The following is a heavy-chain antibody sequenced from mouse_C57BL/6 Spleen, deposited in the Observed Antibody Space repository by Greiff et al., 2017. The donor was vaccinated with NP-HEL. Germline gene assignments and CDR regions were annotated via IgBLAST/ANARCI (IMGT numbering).Heavy chain of an antibody. D-gene: IGHD1-1*01. CDR1: GFSLTSYG. V-gene: IGHV2-2*01. Sequence: VQLQESGPGLVQPSQSLSITCTVSGFSLTSYGVHWVRQSPGKGLEWLGVIWSGGSTDYNAAFISRLSISKDNSKSQVFFKMNSLQADDTAIYYCARNNGDYYGSSFDYWGQGTTLTVSS. CDR3: ARNNGDYYGSSFDY. CDR2: IWSGGST. J-gene: IGHJ2*01.